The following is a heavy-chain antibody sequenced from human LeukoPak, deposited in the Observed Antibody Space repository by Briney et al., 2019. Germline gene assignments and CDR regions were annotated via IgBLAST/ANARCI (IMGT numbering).Heavy chain of an antibody. V-gene: IGHV1-18*01. CDR2: ISANNGDT. J-gene: IGHJ4*02. CDR3: ARDFFHGHCAGLSCFLLDY. D-gene: IGHD2-15*01. Sequence: ASVKVSCKASGYTFTRYGISWVRQAPGQGLEWMEWISANNGDTNSAQKFQGRVTMTTDTSTSTAYMELRSLRSDDTAVYYCARDFFHGHCAGLSCFLLDYWGQGSLVTVSS. CDR1: GYTFTRYG.